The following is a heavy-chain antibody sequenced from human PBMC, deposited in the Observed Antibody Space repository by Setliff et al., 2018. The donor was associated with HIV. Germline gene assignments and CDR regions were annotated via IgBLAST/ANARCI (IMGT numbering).Heavy chain of an antibody. CDR2: VNYKGSS. J-gene: IGHJ6*03. V-gene: IGHV4-34*10. CDR3: ARDTLKLEYSSSKYYYYMDV. CDR1: GGSFSGYY. D-gene: IGHD6-6*01. Sequence: SETLSLTCAVYGGSFSGYYWTWIRQSPGKGLDWIGEVNYKGSSIYNPSLRSRTTISVDTSKNQFSLKLSSVTAADTAVYYCARDTLKLEYSSSKYYYYMDVWGKGTTVTVSS.